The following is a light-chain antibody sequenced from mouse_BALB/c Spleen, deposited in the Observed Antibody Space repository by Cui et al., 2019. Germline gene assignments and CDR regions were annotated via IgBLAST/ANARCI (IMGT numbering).Light chain of an antibody. J-gene: IGKJ1*01. CDR1: QNINVW. CDR3: QQGQSYPLT. Sequence: DIQMNQSPSSLSASLGDTITITCHASQNINVWLSWYQQKPGTLPKLLIYKASNLHTGVPSRFSGSGSGTGFTLTISSLQPEDIATYYCQQGQSYPLTFGGGTKLEIK. V-gene: IGKV10-94*01. CDR2: KAS.